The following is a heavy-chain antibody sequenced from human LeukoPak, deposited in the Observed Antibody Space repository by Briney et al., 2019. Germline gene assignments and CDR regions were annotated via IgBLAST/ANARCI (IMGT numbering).Heavy chain of an antibody. CDR3: AKDILARSGYSYGHDY. D-gene: IGHD5-18*01. CDR1: GFTFDDYA. V-gene: IGHV3-9*01. CDR2: ISWNSGSI. J-gene: IGHJ4*02. Sequence: GRSLRLSCAASGFTFDDYAMHWVRQAPGKGLEWVSGISWNSGSIGYADSVKGRFTISRDNAKNSLYLQMNSPRAKDTALYYCAKDILARSGYSYGHDYWGQGTLVTVSS.